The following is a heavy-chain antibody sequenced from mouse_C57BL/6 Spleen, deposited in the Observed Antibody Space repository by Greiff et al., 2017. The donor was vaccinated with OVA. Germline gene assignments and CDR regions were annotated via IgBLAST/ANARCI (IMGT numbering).Heavy chain of an antibody. D-gene: IGHD1-1*01. Sequence: EVQLQQSGPELVKPGASVKMSCKASGYTFTDYNMHWVKQSHGKSLEWIGYINPNNGGTSYNQKFKGKATLTVTKSSSTAYMELRSLTSEDSAVYYCAREEGIYYYGTGYFDVWGTGTTVTVSS. CDR1: GYTFTDYN. V-gene: IGHV1-22*01. CDR3: AREEGIYYYGTGYFDV. J-gene: IGHJ1*03. CDR2: INPNNGGT.